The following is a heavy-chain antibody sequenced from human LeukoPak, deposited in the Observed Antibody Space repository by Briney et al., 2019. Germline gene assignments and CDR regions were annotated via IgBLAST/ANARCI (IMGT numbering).Heavy chain of an antibody. Sequence: GGSLRLSCAASGFTFSSYAMSWVRQAPGKGLEWVSAISGSGGSAYYADSVKGRFTISRDNSKNTLYLQMNSLRAEDTAVYYCAKSPAVAGTHANDWGQGTLVTVSS. J-gene: IGHJ4*02. CDR3: AKSPAVAGTHAND. D-gene: IGHD6-19*01. V-gene: IGHV3-23*01. CDR1: GFTFSSYA. CDR2: ISGSGGSA.